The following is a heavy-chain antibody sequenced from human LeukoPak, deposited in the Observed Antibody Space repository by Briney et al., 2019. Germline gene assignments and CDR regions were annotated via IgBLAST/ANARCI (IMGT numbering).Heavy chain of an antibody. Sequence: PSETLSLTCTVSGGSISSSSYYWGWIRQPPGKGLEWIGSIYYSGSTYYNPSLKSRVTISVDTSKNQFSLKLSSVTAADTAVYYCARRRPLGYCSGGSCHPYFGYWGQGTLVTVSS. V-gene: IGHV4-39*01. CDR2: IYYSGST. D-gene: IGHD2-15*01. CDR1: GGSISSSSYY. J-gene: IGHJ4*02. CDR3: ARRRPLGYCSGGSCHPYFGY.